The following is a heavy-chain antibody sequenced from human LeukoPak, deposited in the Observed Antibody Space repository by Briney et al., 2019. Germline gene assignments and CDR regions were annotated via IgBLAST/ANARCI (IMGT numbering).Heavy chain of an antibody. J-gene: IGHJ6*02. Sequence: GGSLRLSCAASGFTFSSYSMNWVRQAPGKGLEWVSSISSSSSYIYYADSVKGRFTISRDNAKNSLYLQMNSLRAEDTAVYYCARDSLVTYYYYGMDVWGQGTTVTVSS. CDR1: GFTFSSYS. CDR2: ISSSSSYI. CDR3: ARDSLVTYYYYGMDV. V-gene: IGHV3-21*01. D-gene: IGHD6-13*01.